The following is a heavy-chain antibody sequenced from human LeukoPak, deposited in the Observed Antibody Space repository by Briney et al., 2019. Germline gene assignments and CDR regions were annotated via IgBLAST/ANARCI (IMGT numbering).Heavy chain of an antibody. Sequence: PSETLSLTCAVYGGSFSGYYWSWIRQPPGKGLEWIGEINHSGSTNYNPSLKSRVTISVDTSKIQFSLKLSSVTAADTAVYYCARGVRSGSYSRFDYWGQGTLVTVSS. D-gene: IGHD3-10*01. CDR2: INHSGST. CDR1: GGSFSGYY. V-gene: IGHV4-34*01. CDR3: ARGVRSGSYSRFDY. J-gene: IGHJ4*02.